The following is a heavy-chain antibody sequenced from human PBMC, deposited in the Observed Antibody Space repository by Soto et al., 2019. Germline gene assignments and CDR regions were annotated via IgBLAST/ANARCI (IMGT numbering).Heavy chain of an antibody. V-gene: IGHV3-23*01. Sequence: EVQLLESGGGLVQPGGSLRLSCAASGFTFSRYAMSWVRQAPGKGLEWVSAISGSGGSTYYADSVKGRFTISRDNSKNTLYLQMNSLRAEDTAVYYCANVSRRYYYYGMDVWGQGTTVTVSS. J-gene: IGHJ6*02. CDR3: ANVSRRYYYYGMDV. CDR2: ISGSGGST. CDR1: GFTFSRYA.